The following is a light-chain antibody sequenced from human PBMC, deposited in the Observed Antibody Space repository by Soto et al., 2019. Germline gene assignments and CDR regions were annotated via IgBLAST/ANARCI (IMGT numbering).Light chain of an antibody. J-gene: IGKJ5*01. CDR1: QSISNNY. Sequence: VMTQSPATLSLTPGERATLSCGASQSISNNYLAWYQQKPGLAPRLLIHDASTRATGIPDRFRGSGSGTDFTLTISRLEPEDFAVYYCQQYGSSPITFGQGTRLEIK. CDR2: DAS. CDR3: QQYGSSPIT. V-gene: IGKV3D-20*01.